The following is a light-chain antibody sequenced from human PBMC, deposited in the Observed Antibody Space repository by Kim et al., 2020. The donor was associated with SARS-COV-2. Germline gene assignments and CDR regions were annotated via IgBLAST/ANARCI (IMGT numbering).Light chain of an antibody. Sequence: ASVGHRVTITCRASHSISSWLAWYQQKPGKAPKFLIYKASNLESGVPSRFSGSGSGTEFTLTISSLQPDDFATYYCQQYKSYPSTFRQGTKVDIK. V-gene: IGKV1-5*03. J-gene: IGKJ2*01. CDR3: QQYKSYPST. CDR1: HSISSW. CDR2: KAS.